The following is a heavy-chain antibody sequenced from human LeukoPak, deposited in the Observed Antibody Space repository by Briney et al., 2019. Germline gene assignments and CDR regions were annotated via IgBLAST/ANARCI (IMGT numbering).Heavy chain of an antibody. CDR3: ARDLRIPAREVGATNGY. Sequence: GGSLRLSCAASGFTFSSYSMNWVRQAPGKGLEWVSSISSSSSYIYYADSVKGRFTISRDNAKNSLYLQMNSLRAEDTAVYYCARDLRIPAREVGATNGYWGQGTLVTVSS. D-gene: IGHD1-26*01. V-gene: IGHV3-21*01. CDR2: ISSSSSYI. J-gene: IGHJ4*02. CDR1: GFTFSSYS.